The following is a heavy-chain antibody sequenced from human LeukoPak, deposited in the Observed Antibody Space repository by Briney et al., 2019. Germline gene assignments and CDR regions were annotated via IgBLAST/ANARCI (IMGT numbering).Heavy chain of an antibody. CDR3: GSNSSDGTVYFQH. CDR2: IYCSGST. V-gene: IGHV4-59*01. D-gene: IGHD6-19*01. Sequence: PSETLSLTCTVSGGSLSSYYWSWIRQPPGKGLEWIGYIYCSGSTNYYPSLESRVTISVSTSKNQVSLKLGSLTAADTGVYFCGSNSSDGTVYFQHWGQARLVTVSS. CDR1: GGSLSSYY. J-gene: IGHJ1*01.